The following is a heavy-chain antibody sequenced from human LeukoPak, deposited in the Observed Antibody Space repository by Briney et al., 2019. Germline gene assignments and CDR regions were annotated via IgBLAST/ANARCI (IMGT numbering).Heavy chain of an antibody. CDR2: ISAYNGNT. Sequence: ASVKVSCKASGYTFTRYGISWVRQAPGQGLEWMGWISAYNGNTNYAQKLQGRVTMTTDTSTSTAYMELRSLRSDDTAVYYCASVRRDRPYSSSFDYWGQGTLVTVSS. D-gene: IGHD6-13*01. J-gene: IGHJ4*02. CDR3: ASVRRDRPYSSSFDY. CDR1: GYTFTRYG. V-gene: IGHV1-18*01.